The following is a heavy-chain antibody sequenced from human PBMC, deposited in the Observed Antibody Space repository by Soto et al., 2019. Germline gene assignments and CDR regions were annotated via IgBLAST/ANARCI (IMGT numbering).Heavy chain of an antibody. Sequence: QITLKESGPPLVRPTQTLTLTCAFSGFSLSTSGVGVGWIRQPPGKALEWLAVIYWDDSKHYSPSLRSRLTIPKDTSKNQVVLTMTNMDHMDTGTYYCAHKGPEDWPLDYWGQGTLVTVSS. CDR3: AHKGPEDWPLDY. CDR1: GFSLSTSGVG. D-gene: IGHD3-9*01. CDR2: IYWDDSK. V-gene: IGHV2-5*02. J-gene: IGHJ4*02.